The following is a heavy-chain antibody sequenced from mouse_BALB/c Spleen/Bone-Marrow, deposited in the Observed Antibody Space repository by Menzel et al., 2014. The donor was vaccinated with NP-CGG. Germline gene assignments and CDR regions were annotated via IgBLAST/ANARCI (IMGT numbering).Heavy chain of an antibody. CDR1: GFSLTSYG. CDR2: IWAGGST. V-gene: IGHV2-9*02. J-gene: IGHJ4*01. D-gene: IGHD1-1*01. CDR3: AREGRGYYGSSGAAMDY. Sequence: HVQLKQSGPGLVAPSQSLSITCTVSGFSLTSYGVHWVRQPPGKGLEWLGVIWAGGSTSYNSALMSRLSINQDNSKSQVFLKLNSLQTDDTATYYCAREGRGYYGSSGAAMDYWGQGTSVTVSS.